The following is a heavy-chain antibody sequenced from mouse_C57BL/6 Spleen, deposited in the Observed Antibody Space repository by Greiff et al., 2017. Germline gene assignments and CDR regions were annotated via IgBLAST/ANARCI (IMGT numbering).Heavy chain of an antibody. CDR3: TGNWDDDY. CDR1: GYTFTDYE. CDR2: IDPETGGT. Sequence: QVHVKQSGAELVRPGASVTLSCKASGYTFTDYEMHWVKQTPVHGLEWIGAIDPETGGTAYNQKFKGKAILTADKSSSTAYMELRSLTSEDSAVYYCTGNWDDDYWGQGTTLTVSS. V-gene: IGHV1-15*01. J-gene: IGHJ2*01. D-gene: IGHD4-1*02.